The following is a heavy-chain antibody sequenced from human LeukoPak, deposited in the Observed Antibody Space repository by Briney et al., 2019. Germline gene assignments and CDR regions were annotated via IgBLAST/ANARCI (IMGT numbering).Heavy chain of an antibody. CDR1: GFTFSSYV. D-gene: IGHD3-22*01. Sequence: GGSLRLSCAASGFTFSSYVMSWVRQAPGKGLEWVSIIYSGGGTYYADSVKGRFTISRDNSKNTPYLQMNSLRADDTAVYYCARGCYYERSGYCPFDYWGPGTLVTLSS. J-gene: IGHJ4*02. V-gene: IGHV3-53*01. CDR2: IYSGGGT. CDR3: ARGCYYERSGYCPFDY.